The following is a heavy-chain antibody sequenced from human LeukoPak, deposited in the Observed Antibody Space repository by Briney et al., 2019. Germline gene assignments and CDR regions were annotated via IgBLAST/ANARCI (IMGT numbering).Heavy chain of an antibody. D-gene: IGHD1-1*01. V-gene: IGHV4-34*01. CDR1: GGSFSGYY. CDR2: INHSGST. CDR3: ARPLHKLAPMDV. Sequence: SGTLSLTCAVYGGSFSGYYWSWIRQPPGKGLEWIGEINHSGSTNYNPSLKSRVTISVDTSRNQFSLKLRSVTAADTAVYYCARPLHKLAPMDVWSKGTTVTISS. J-gene: IGHJ6*04.